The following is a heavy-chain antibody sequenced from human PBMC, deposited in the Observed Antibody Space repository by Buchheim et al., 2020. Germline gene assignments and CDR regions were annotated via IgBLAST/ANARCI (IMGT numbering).Heavy chain of an antibody. D-gene: IGHD4-17*01. CDR1: GFTFSSYA. CDR2: ISGSGGST. V-gene: IGHV3-23*04. J-gene: IGHJ5*02. CDR3: AKSGASKGPWVLLTTVTNGAWFDP. Sequence: EVQLVESGGGLVQPGGSLRLSCAASGFTFSSYAMSWVRQAPGKGLEWVSAISGSGGSTYYADSVKGRFTISRDNSKTTLYLQMNSLRAEDTAVYYCAKSGASKGPWVLLTTVTNGAWFDPWGQGTL.